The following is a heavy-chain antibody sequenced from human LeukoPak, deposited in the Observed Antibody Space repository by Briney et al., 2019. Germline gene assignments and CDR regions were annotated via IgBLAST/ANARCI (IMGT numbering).Heavy chain of an antibody. CDR2: ISGSGGST. Sequence: GGSLRLSCAASGFTFSSYAMSWVRQAPGKGLEWVSAISGSGGSTYYADSVKGRFTISRDNSKNTLYLQMNSLRAEDTAVYYCAKVASTLYSSGWYEGAFDIWGQGIMVTVSS. V-gene: IGHV3-23*01. D-gene: IGHD6-19*01. CDR1: GFTFSSYA. CDR3: AKVASTLYSSGWYEGAFDI. J-gene: IGHJ3*02.